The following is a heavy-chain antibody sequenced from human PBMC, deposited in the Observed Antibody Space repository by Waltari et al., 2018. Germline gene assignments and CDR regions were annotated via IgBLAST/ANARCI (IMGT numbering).Heavy chain of an antibody. Sequence: QVHLVQSGGEVQKPGASVKVSCKASGYSFTDYYIHWVRQAPGQGLEWMGRINPNSGATNYAQKLQDRVTVTRDTSSSTAYMELSSLTSGDTAVYYCARVPIFDWLVSGFDLWGQGTLVTVSS. CDR2: INPNSGAT. CDR1: GYSFTDYY. J-gene: IGHJ5*02. V-gene: IGHV1-2*02. D-gene: IGHD3-9*01. CDR3: ARVPIFDWLVSGFDL.